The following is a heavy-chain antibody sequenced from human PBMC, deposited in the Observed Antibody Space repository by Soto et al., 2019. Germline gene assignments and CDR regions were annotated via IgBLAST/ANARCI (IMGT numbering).Heavy chain of an antibody. CDR1: GYTFSSYA. Sequence: QVQLVQSGAEVKKPGASVKVSCKASGYTFSSYAISWVRQAPGQGLEWMGWIITYNGNTNYAQKLQGRVTMTTDTSTTAAYMDLRSLRSADTAGYYGASTGPRVDYWGQGTLVTVSS. J-gene: IGHJ4*02. V-gene: IGHV1-18*01. CDR3: ASTGPRVDY. CDR2: IITYNGNT.